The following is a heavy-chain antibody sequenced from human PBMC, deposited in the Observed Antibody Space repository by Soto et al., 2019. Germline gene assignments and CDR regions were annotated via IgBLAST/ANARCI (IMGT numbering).Heavy chain of an antibody. CDR2: IYYSGST. V-gene: IGHV4-59*01. CDR1: GGSISSYY. CDR3: ARGDSDYYYYYMDV. J-gene: IGHJ6*03. Sequence: QVQLQESGPGLVKPSEALSLTCTVSGGSISSYYWSWIRQPPGKVLEWIGYIYYSGSTNYNPSLKSRVTISVDTSKNQFSLKLSSVTAADTAVYYCARGDSDYYYYYMDVWGKGTTVTVSS.